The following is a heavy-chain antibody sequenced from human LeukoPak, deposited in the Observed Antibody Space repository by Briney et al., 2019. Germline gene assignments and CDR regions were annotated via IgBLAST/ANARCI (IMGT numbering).Heavy chain of an antibody. V-gene: IGHV3-21*01. J-gene: IGHJ1*01. CDR2: ISVNGVI. CDR3: ARYETRGGALEL. CDR1: GFTFSIFS. D-gene: IGHD1-26*01. Sequence: PGGSLRLSCAASGFTFSIFSMNWVRQAPGKGLEWVSSISVNGVIFYSDSVKGRCTISRDNAKKSLYLQMYSLRAEDTAVYYCARYETRGGALELWGQGALVTVSS.